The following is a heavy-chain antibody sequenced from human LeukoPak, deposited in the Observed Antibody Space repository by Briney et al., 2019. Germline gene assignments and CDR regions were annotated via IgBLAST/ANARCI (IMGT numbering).Heavy chain of an antibody. D-gene: IGHD6-6*01. CDR2: ISSSSSSI. CDR3: ARGGAALPDY. CDR1: GVTFSNYG. J-gene: IGHJ4*02. V-gene: IGHV3-48*01. Sequence: GGSLRLSCAASGVTFSNYGMDWVRQAPGKGLEWVSYISSSSSSIYYADSVKGRFTISRDNAKNSLFLQMNSLRAEDTAVYYCARGGAALPDYWGQGTLVTVSS.